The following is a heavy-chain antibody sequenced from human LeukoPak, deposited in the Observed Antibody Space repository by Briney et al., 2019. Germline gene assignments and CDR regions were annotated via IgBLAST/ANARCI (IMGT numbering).Heavy chain of an antibody. D-gene: IGHD2-21*01. V-gene: IGHV3-66*01. CDR3: ARVGDDTNPPYYFDY. CDR2: IYSGGST. J-gene: IGHJ4*02. Sequence: GGSLRLSSAASGFTVSSNYMSWVRQAPGKGLEWVSVIYSGGSTYYADSVKGRFTISRDNSKNTLYLQMNSLRAEDTAVYYCARVGDDTNPPYYFDYWGQGTLVTVSS. CDR1: GFTVSSNY.